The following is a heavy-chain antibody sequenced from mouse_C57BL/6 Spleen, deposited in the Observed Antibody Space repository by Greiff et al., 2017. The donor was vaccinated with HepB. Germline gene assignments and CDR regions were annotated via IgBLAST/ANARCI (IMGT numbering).Heavy chain of an antibody. CDR3: ARSGTIMDY. CDR1: GYTFTSYW. J-gene: IGHJ4*01. CDR2: IYPRSGNT. V-gene: IGHV1-81*01. Sequence: QVQLKQPGAELVMPGASVKLSCKASGYTFTSYWMHWVKQRPGQGLEWIGEIYPRSGNTYYNEKFKGKATLTADKSSSTAYMELRSLTSEDSAVYFCARSGTIMDYWGQGTSVTVSS. D-gene: IGHD4-1*01.